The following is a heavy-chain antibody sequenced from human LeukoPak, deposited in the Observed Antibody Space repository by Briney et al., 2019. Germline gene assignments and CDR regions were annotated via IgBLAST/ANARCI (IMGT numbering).Heavy chain of an antibody. CDR1: GYTLTGYY. Sequence: ASVKVSCKASGYTLTGYYMHWVRQAPGQGLEWMGRINPNSGGTNYAQKFQGRVTMTRDTSISTAYMELSRLRSDDTAVYYCARMPAAIPTYYYYGMDVWGQGTTVTVSS. D-gene: IGHD2-2*02. CDR2: INPNSGGT. CDR3: ARMPAAIPTYYYYGMDV. V-gene: IGHV1-2*06. J-gene: IGHJ6*02.